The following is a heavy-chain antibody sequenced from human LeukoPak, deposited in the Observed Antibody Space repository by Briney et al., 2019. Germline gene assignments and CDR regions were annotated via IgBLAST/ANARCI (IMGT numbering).Heavy chain of an antibody. D-gene: IGHD3-9*01. CDR2: ISGGGGST. V-gene: IGHV3-23*01. CDR1: GFTFTSYS. J-gene: IGHJ4*02. CDR3: ARYDILTGTFDY. Sequence: GGSLRLSCAASGFTFTSYSMNWVRQAPGKGLEWVSTISGGGGSTYYADSVKGRFTISRDNSKNTLYLQMNSLRAEDTAVYYCARYDILTGTFDYWGQGTLVTVSS.